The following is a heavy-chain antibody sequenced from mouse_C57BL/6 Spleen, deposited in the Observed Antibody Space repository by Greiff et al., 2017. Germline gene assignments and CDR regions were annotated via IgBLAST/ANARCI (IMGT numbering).Heavy chain of an antibody. J-gene: IGHJ4*01. D-gene: IGHD1-1*01. CDR3: TGSTESYYAMDY. Sequence: EVQVVESGGGLVQPGGSMKLSCVASGFTFSNYWMNWVRQSPEKGLEWVAQIRLKSDNYSTHYAESVKGKFTISRDDSKSSVYLQMNNLRAEDTGIYYCTGSTESYYAMDYWGQGTSVTVSS. CDR1: GFTFSNYW. V-gene: IGHV6-3*01. CDR2: IRLKSDNYST.